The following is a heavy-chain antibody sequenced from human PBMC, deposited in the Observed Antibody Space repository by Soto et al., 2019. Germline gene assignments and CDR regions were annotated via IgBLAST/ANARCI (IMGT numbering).Heavy chain of an antibody. D-gene: IGHD3-10*01. CDR1: GFTFSGSA. CDR2: IRSKANSYAT. V-gene: IGHV3-73*02. J-gene: IGHJ6*02. Sequence: EVQLVESGGGLVQPGGSLKLSCAASGFTFSGSAMHWVRQASGKGLEWVGRIRSKANSYATAYAASVKGRFTISRDDSKNTAYLQMNSLKTEDTAVYYCIIHGDDGSGSYFTYYYYYGMDVWGQGTTVTVSS. CDR3: IIHGDDGSGSYFTYYYYYGMDV.